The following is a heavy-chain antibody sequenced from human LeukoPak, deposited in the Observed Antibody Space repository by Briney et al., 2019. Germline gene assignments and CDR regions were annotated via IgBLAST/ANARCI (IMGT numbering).Heavy chain of an antibody. CDR2: IRSNGGDT. V-gene: IGHV3-23*01. CDR3: AKGGYTTWFDP. Sequence: GGSLRRSCAASGFTFSSYSMTWVRQAPGKGLEWVSNIRSNGGDTYYADSVKGRFTISRDNAKNTLYLEMNSLRAEDTAVYYCAKGGYTTWFDPWGQGTLVTVSS. J-gene: IGHJ5*02. CDR1: GFTFSSYS. D-gene: IGHD2-15*01.